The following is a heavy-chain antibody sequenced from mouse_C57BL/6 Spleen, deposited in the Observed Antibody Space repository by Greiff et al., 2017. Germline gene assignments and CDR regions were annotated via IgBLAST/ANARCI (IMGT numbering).Heavy chain of an antibody. CDR1: GYTFTGYW. CDR2: ILPGSGST. D-gene: IGHD2-14*01. V-gene: IGHV1-9*01. CDR3: AIGCPGLYDAMDD. J-gene: IGHJ4*01. Sequence: VQLQQSGAELMKPGASVKLSCKATGYTFTGYWIEWVKQRPGHGLEWIGEILPGSGSTNYNEKFKGKATFTADTSSNTADMKLSSLTTEDSAIYYCAIGCPGLYDAMDDWGQGTSVTVAS.